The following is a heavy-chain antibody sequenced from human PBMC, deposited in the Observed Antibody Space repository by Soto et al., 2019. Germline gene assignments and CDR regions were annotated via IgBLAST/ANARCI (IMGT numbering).Heavy chain of an antibody. J-gene: IGHJ4*02. Sequence: EASVKVSCKASGFTFTSSAMQWVRQARGQRLEWIGWIVVGSGNTNYAQKFQERVTITRDMSTSTAYMELSSLRSEDTAVYYCARGSGPMIEWHWGQGTLVTVSS. V-gene: IGHV1-58*02. CDR1: GFTFTSSA. CDR3: ARGSGPMIEWH. CDR2: IVVGSGNT. D-gene: IGHD3-22*01.